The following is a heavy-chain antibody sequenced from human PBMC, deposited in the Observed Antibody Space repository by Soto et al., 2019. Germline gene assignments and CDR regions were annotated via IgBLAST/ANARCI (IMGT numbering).Heavy chain of an antibody. J-gene: IGHJ6*02. CDR2: MNPNSGNT. Sequence: QVQLVQSGAEVKKPGASVKVSCKASGYTFTSYDINWVRQATGQGLEWMGWMNPNSGNTGYAQKFQGRVTMTRNTSISTAYMELSSLRSEDTAVYYVARWPDGYYYYGMDVWGQGTTVTVSS. V-gene: IGHV1-8*01. CDR1: GYTFTSYD. CDR3: ARWPDGYYYYGMDV.